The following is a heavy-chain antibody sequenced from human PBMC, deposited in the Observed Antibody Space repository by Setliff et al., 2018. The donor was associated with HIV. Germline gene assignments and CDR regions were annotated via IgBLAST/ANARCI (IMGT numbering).Heavy chain of an antibody. Sequence: GGSLRLSCAASGFTFSSYGMHWVRQAPGKGLEWVAVIWYDGSNKYHADSVKGRFTISRDNSKNTLYLQMNSLRAEDTAVYYCARLEGYGDSYYYYYYMDVWGKGTTVTVSS. CDR1: GFTFSSYG. D-gene: IGHD4-17*01. V-gene: IGHV3-33*01. J-gene: IGHJ6*03. CDR3: ARLEGYGDSYYYYYYMDV. CDR2: IWYDGSNK.